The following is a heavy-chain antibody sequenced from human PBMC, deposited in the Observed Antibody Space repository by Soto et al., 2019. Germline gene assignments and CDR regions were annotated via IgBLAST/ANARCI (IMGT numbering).Heavy chain of an antibody. CDR3: ATELGENPASPFDA. J-gene: IGHJ4*02. V-gene: IGHV1-69*01. CDR1: GVTFSSET. D-gene: IGHD3-10*01. CDR2: IMPLFGTA. Sequence: QVQLVQSGADVKKPGSSVKVSCQASGVTFSSETLGWVRQAPGQGLEWVGGIMPLFGTASYAQKFQGRVTITADESTSTVHMELSSLRSDDTAVYFCATELGENPASPFDAWGQGTLVTVSS.